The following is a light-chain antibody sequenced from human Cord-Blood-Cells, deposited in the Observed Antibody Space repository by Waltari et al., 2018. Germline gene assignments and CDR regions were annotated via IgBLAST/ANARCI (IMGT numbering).Light chain of an antibody. J-gene: IGLJ3*02. V-gene: IGLV2-23*01. Sequence: QSALTQPASVSGSPGQSTTISCTGTSSDVGSYNLVSWYQQHPGKAPKLMIYEGSKPPSGVSKRFSCSKSGNTASLTISGLQAEDEADYYCCSYAGSSTWVFGGGTKLTVL. CDR1: SSDVGSYNL. CDR3: CSYAGSSTWV. CDR2: EGS.